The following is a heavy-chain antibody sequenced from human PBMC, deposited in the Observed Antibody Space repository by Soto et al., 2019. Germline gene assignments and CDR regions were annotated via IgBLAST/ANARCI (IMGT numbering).Heavy chain of an antibody. D-gene: IGHD3-10*01. CDR2: IKQDGSEK. CDR3: ARVPRPGSVPGYYYYMDV. Sequence: EVQLVESGGGLVQPGGSLRLSCAASGFTFSRYWMSRVRQAPGKGLEWVANIKQDGSEKYSVDYVKGRFTISRDNAKNSLYQQINSLRDEDTAVYYCARVPRPGSVPGYYYYMDVWGKGTTVTVSS. V-gene: IGHV3-7*01. CDR1: GFTFSRYW. J-gene: IGHJ6*03.